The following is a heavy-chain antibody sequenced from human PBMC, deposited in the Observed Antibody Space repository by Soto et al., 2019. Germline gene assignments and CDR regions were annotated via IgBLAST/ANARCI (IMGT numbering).Heavy chain of an antibody. D-gene: IGHD6-19*01. Sequence: PSETLSLTCTVSGGSISSVDYYWSWVRQPPGKGLEWLGYIYYSGITYYNPSLKSRITISIDTSQSQFSLQLSSVTAADTAVYFCARVQWLTSQGSYAFDIWGQGTLVTVSS. CDR3: ARVQWLTSQGSYAFDI. CDR1: GGSISSVDYY. J-gene: IGHJ3*02. CDR2: IYYSGIT. V-gene: IGHV4-30-4*01.